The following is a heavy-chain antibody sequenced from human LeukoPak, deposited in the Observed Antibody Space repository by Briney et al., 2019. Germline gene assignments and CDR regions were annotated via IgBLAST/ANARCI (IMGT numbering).Heavy chain of an antibody. D-gene: IGHD2-15*01. J-gene: IGHJ5*02. CDR1: GYTFTSYG. V-gene: IGHV1-18*01. CDR3: ARDRAHCSGGSCYSPNWFDP. Sequence: ASVKVSCKASGYTFTSYGISWVRQAPGQGLEWIGWFSAYNGNTNYAQKLQGRVTMTTDTSTSTAYMELRSLRSDDTAVYYCARDRAHCSGGSCYSPNWFDPWGQGTLVTVSS. CDR2: FSAYNGNT.